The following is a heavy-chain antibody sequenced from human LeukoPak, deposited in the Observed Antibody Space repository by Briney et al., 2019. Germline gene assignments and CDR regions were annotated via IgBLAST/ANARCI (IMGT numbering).Heavy chain of an antibody. J-gene: IGHJ5*02. CDR2: INPNSGGT. CDR1: GYTFTGYY. CDR3: AREWGSGWFDP. D-gene: IGHD7-27*01. Sequence: ASVKVSCKASGYTFTGYYMHWVRQVPGQGFEWMGWINPNSGGTNYAQKFQGRVTMTRDTSISTAYMELSRLRSDDTAVYYCAREWGSGWFDPWGQGTLVTVSS. V-gene: IGHV1-2*02.